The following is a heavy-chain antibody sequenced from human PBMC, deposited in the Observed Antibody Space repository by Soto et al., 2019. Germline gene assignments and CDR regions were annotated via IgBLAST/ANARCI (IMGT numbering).Heavy chain of an antibody. J-gene: IGHJ4*02. V-gene: IGHV3-30*18. CDR3: AKDGGYCSGGSCYGDY. Sequence: QVQLVESGGGVFQPGRSRRLSCAASGFTFSSYGMHWVRQAPGKGLEWVAVISYDGSNKYYADSVKGRFTISRDNSKNTLYLQMNSLRAEDTAVYYCAKDGGYCSGGSCYGDYWGQGTLVTVSS. CDR2: ISYDGSNK. D-gene: IGHD2-15*01. CDR1: GFTFSSYG.